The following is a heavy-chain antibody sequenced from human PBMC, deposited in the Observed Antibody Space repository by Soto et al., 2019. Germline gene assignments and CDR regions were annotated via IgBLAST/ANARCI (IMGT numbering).Heavy chain of an antibody. CDR1: GGSVSSGSYY. J-gene: IGHJ5*02. Sequence: PSETLSLTCTVSGGSVSSGSYYWSWIRQPPGKGLEWIGYIYYSGSTNYNPSLKSRVTISVDTSKNQFSLKLSSVTAADTAVYYCARAPLGYCSGGSCYVPLNWFDPWGQGTLVTVSS. CDR3: ARAPLGYCSGGSCYVPLNWFDP. V-gene: IGHV4-61*01. CDR2: IYYSGST. D-gene: IGHD2-15*01.